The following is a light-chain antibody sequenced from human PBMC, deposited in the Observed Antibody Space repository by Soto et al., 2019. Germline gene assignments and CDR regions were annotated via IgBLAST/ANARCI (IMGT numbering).Light chain of an antibody. CDR1: QSVSSAY. J-gene: IGKJ3*01. CDR3: QQRSNWPLGT. Sequence: EIVLTQSPGTLSLSPGERATLSCRASQSVSSAYLAWYQQKPGQAPRLLIYNVSRRATGIPDRFSGSGSGTDFTLTVSRLEPEDFAVYYCQQRSNWPLGTFGPGTKVDIK. V-gene: IGKV3D-20*02. CDR2: NVS.